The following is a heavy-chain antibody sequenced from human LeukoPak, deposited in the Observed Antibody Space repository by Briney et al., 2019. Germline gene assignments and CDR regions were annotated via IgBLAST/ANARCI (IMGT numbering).Heavy chain of an antibody. D-gene: IGHD5-18*01. Sequence: GGSLRLSCAASGFTFSSYWMSWVRQAPGKGLEWVANIKQDGSEKVYVDSVKGRFAISRDNAKNSLFLQMDALRAEDTAVYYCARGSGVQVWSSLDYWGQGTLVTVSS. V-gene: IGHV3-7*05. CDR2: IKQDGSEK. CDR3: ARGSGVQVWSSLDY. CDR1: GFTFSSYW. J-gene: IGHJ4*02.